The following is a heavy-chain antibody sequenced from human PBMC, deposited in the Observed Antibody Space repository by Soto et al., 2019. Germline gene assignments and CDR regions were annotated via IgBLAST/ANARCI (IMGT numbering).Heavy chain of an antibody. CDR2: MNPNSGNT. CDR1: GYTFTSYD. CDR3: ARSIVVVPADAFDI. J-gene: IGHJ3*02. V-gene: IGHV1-8*01. Sequence: ASVKVSCKASGYTFTSYDINWVRQATGQGLEWMGWMNPNSGNTGYAQKFQGRVTMTRNTSISTAYMELSSLRSEDTAVYYCARSIVVVPADAFDIWGQGTMVTVS. D-gene: IGHD2-2*01.